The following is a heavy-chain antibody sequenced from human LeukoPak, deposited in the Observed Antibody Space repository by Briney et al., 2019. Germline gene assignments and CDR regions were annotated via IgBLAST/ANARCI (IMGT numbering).Heavy chain of an antibody. Sequence: GGSLRLSCAASGFTFDEYGMSWVRQAPGKGLEWVSGINWNGDKTGYSDSVKGRFTISRDNAKNSLYLQMNSLKVEDTALYYCAREVGTIGYYYYYMDVWGKGPTVAVSS. CDR3: AREVGTIGYYYYYMDV. CDR2: INWNGDKT. J-gene: IGHJ6*03. D-gene: IGHD1-14*01. V-gene: IGHV3-20*04. CDR1: GFTFDEYG.